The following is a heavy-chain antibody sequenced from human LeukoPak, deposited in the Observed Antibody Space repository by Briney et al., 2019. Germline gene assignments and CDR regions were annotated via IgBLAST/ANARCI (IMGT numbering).Heavy chain of an antibody. CDR2: INPNSGGT. J-gene: IGHJ4*02. V-gene: IGHV1-2*02. D-gene: IGHD3-16*02. CDR1: GYTSTGYY. Sequence: ASVKVSCKASGYTSTGYYMHWVRQAPGQGLEWMGWINPNSGGTNYAQKFQGRVTMTRDTSISTAYMELSRLRSDDTAVYYCARAPHDYVWGSYPSYWGQGTLVTVSS. CDR3: ARAPHDYVWGSYPSY.